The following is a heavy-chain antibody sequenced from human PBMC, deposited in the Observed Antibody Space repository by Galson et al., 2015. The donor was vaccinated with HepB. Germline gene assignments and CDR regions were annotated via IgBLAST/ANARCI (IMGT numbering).Heavy chain of an antibody. CDR1: GFTFSSYV. CDR3: AKVRSYYYGSSGPLDEIAFDI. CDR2: ISDSGRNS. V-gene: IGHV3-23*01. Sequence: SLRLSCAASGFTFSSYVMNWVRQAPGKGLEWVSSISDSGRNSYYADSVKGRFTISRDSSKNTLYLQMNSLRAEDTAVYYCAKVRSYYYGSSGPLDEIAFDIWGQGTPVTVAS. J-gene: IGHJ4*02. D-gene: IGHD3-22*01.